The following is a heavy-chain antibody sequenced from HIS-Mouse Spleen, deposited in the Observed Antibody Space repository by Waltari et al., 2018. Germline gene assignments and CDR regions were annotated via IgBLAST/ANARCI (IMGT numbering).Heavy chain of an antibody. Sequence: QVQLVQSGAEVKKPGASVKVCCKAAGYTFTGHYMHWVRQAPGQGLEWMGWINPNSGGTNYAQKFQGRVTMTRDTSISTAYMELSRLRSDDTAVYYCARSRPIAARPNPETPGAFDIWGQGTMVTVSS. CDR2: INPNSGGT. V-gene: IGHV1-2*02. D-gene: IGHD6-6*01. CDR1: GYTFTGHY. CDR3: ARSRPIAARPNPETPGAFDI. J-gene: IGHJ3*02.